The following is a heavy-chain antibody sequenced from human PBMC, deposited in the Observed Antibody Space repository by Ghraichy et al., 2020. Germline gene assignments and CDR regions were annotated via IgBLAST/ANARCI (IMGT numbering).Heavy chain of an antibody. J-gene: IGHJ4*02. CDR1: GYTFISYY. CDR2: INPSGGST. V-gene: IGHV1-46*01. Sequence: ASVKVSCKASGYTFISYYMHWVRQAPGQGLEWMGIINPSGGSTNYAQKFQGRVTMTRDTSTSTVYMELSSLRSEDTAVYYCARLPRPNYVDVGSWGQGTLVTVSS. D-gene: IGHD3-16*01. CDR3: ARLPRPNYVDVGS.